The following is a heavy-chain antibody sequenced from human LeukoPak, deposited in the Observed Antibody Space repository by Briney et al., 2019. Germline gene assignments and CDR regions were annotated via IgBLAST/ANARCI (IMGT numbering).Heavy chain of an antibody. V-gene: IGHV3-30*02. Sequence: GGSLRLSCAASGFTFSSYGMHWVRQAPGKGLEWVAFIRYDGSNKYYADSVKGRFTISRDNSKNTLYLQMNSLRAEDTAVYYCAKDGIPGAPQYFDYWGQGTLVTVSS. J-gene: IGHJ4*02. CDR1: GFTFSSYG. CDR3: AKDGIPGAPQYFDY. D-gene: IGHD1-26*01. CDR2: IRYDGSNK.